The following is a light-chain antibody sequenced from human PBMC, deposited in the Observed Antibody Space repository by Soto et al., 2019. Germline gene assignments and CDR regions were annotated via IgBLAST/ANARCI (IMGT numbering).Light chain of an antibody. Sequence: EIVLTQSPATLSLSPGERATLSCRASQSISNFLAWYQQKPGQAPRLLIYDASNRATGIPARFSGSGSGTDFTLTISSLQSEDFAVYYCQQYNNWPPITFGQGTRLEI. CDR3: QQYNNWPPIT. V-gene: IGKV3-11*01. CDR2: DAS. CDR1: QSISNF. J-gene: IGKJ5*01.